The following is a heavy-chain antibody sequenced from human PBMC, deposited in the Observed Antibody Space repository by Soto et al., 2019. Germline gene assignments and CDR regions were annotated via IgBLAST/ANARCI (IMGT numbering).Heavy chain of an antibody. J-gene: IGHJ4*02. CDR3: ARDAAAGLNDC. D-gene: IGHD6-13*01. CDR1: GYTFTNYG. V-gene: IGHV1-18*01. Sequence: QVQLVQSGAEVKKPGASVKVSCKASGYTFTNYGISWVRQAPGQGLEWMGWINAYNGNTKSAQKLQGRVTLTTDTSTSTADMGLRSLRSDDTAVYYCARDAAAGLNDCWGQGTLVTVSS. CDR2: INAYNGNT.